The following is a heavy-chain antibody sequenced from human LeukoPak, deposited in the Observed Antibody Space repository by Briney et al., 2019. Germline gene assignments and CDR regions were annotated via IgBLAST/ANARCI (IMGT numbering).Heavy chain of an antibody. CDR1: GGSVNSGSYY. CDR2: IYYSGST. CDR3: ARDQTEIAVPDYYGMDV. V-gene: IGHV4-61*01. Sequence: SETLSLTCTVSGGSVNSGSYYWNWIRQPPGKGLEWIGYIYYSGSTNYNPSLKSRVTISVDTSKNQFSLQLNSVTPEDTAVYYCARDQTEIAVPDYYGMDVWGQGTTVTVSS. J-gene: IGHJ6*02. D-gene: IGHD6-19*01.